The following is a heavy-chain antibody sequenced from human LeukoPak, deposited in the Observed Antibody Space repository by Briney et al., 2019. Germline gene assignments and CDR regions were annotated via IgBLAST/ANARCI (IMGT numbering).Heavy chain of an antibody. CDR3: ARDGVGSYFDY. CDR1: GGSISSGGYS. J-gene: IGHJ4*02. CDR2: IYHSGST. Sequence: PSETLSLTCAVSGGSISSGGYSWSWIRQPPGKGLEWIGYIYHSGSTYYNPSLKSRVTISVDRSKNQFSLKLSSVTAADTAVYYCARDGVGSYFDYWGQGTLVTVSS. D-gene: IGHD1-26*01. V-gene: IGHV4-30-2*01.